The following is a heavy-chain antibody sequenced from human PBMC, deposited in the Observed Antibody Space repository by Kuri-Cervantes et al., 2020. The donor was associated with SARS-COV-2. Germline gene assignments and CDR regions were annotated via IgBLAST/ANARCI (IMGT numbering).Heavy chain of an antibody. CDR3: AKDKLKYSSSWYGNYFDY. CDR2: ISWNSGSI. CDR1: GFTFDDYA. Sequence: GGSLRLSCAASGFTFDDYAMHWVRQAPGKGLEWVSGISWNSGSIGYADSVKGRFTISRDNAENSLYLQMNSLRAEDMALYYCAKDKLKYSSSWYGNYFDYWGQGTLVTVSS. V-gene: IGHV3-9*03. D-gene: IGHD6-13*01. J-gene: IGHJ4*02.